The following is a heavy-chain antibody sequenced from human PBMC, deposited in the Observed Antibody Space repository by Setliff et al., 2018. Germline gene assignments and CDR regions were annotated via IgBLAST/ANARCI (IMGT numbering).Heavy chain of an antibody. V-gene: IGHV3-74*01. J-gene: IGHJ4*02. D-gene: IGHD3-10*01. CDR3: SRGASLLWLREGIDY. CDR1: GFTFRGYW. CDR2: INSEGSST. Sequence: GGSLRLSCAASGFTFRGYWMHWVRQVPGKGPVWVSRINSEGSSTSYADFVKGRFTISRDNAKNTLYLEMNSLRVDDTAVYYCSRGASLLWLREGIDYWGQGVLVTVSS.